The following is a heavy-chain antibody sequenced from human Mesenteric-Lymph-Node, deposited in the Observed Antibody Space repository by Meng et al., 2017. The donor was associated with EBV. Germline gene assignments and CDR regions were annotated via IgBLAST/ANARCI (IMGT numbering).Heavy chain of an antibody. V-gene: IGHV1-18*01. J-gene: IGHJ4*01. CDR2: ISGYNGNT. Sequence: RRGRSGAEWRKPGASVKVSCKASGYTFTSLGVSWVRQAPGQGLGWVGWISGYNGNTNYAQKFQGRVTITRDTFASTAYMELSSLRSEDTAVYYCARGASTSWPVDYWGHGTLVTVSS. CDR1: GYTFTSLG. CDR3: ARGASTSWPVDY. D-gene: IGHD6-19*01.